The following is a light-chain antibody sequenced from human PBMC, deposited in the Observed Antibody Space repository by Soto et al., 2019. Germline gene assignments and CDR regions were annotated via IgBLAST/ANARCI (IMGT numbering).Light chain of an antibody. CDR3: SSYAGSNNLYV. CDR1: SSDIGVYNY. Sequence: QSVLTQPPSASGSPGQSVTISCTGTSSDIGVYNYVSWYQQHQGKAPKLMIYEVSERPSGVPDRFSGSKSGNTASLTVSGLQTEDEADYYCSSYAGSNNLYVFGTGTKVTVL. J-gene: IGLJ1*01. V-gene: IGLV2-8*01. CDR2: EVS.